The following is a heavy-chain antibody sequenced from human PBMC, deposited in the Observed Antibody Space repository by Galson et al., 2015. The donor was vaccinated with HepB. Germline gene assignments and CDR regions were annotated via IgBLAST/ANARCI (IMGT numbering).Heavy chain of an antibody. D-gene: IGHD6-19*01. CDR3: ARGRYAGAWYRNFDY. V-gene: IGHV3-53*01. Sequence: SLRLSCAASGFTVRSEYMSWVRQAPGKGLEWVSLINSEDKTFYADSVKGRFTISRQNSENTLYLQMNSLRADDTAVYFCARGRYAGAWYRNFDYWGQGTLVTVSS. CDR1: GFTVRSEY. J-gene: IGHJ4*02. CDR2: INSEDKT.